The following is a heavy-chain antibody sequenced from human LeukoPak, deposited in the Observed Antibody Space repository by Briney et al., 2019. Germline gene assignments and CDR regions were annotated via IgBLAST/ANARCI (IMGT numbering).Heavy chain of an antibody. Sequence: GGSLRLSCAASGFTFDDYAMHWVRQAPGKGLEWVSGISWNSGSIGYADSVKGRFTISRDNAKNSLYLQMNSPRAEDTALYYCAREGARIFHDYWGQGTLVTVSS. J-gene: IGHJ4*02. D-gene: IGHD1-26*01. CDR1: GFTFDDYA. CDR2: ISWNSGSI. CDR3: AREGARIFHDY. V-gene: IGHV3-9*01.